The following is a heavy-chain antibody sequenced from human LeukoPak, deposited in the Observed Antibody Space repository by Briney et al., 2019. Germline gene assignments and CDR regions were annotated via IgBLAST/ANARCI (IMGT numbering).Heavy chain of an antibody. CDR3: AREYYDSSGYGYYYYYMDV. CDR2: ISAYNGNT. D-gene: IGHD3-22*01. V-gene: IGHV1-18*01. CDR1: GYTFTSYG. J-gene: IGHJ6*03. Sequence: GASVKVSCKASGYTFTSYGISWVRQAPGQGLEWMGWISAYNGNTNYAQKLQGRVTMTTDTSTSTAYMELRSLRSDDTAVYYCAREYYDSSGYGYYYYYMDVWGKGTTVTISS.